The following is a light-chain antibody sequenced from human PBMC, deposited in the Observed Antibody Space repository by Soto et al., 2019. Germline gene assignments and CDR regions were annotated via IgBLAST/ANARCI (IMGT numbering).Light chain of an antibody. CDR2: ETS. V-gene: IGKV1-39*01. CDR1: QSISGY. Sequence: DLPMTQSPSTLSASVGDRVTITCRASQSISGYLNWYQQKPGKAPNLLIYETSRLQSGVPSRFSGSGSGTDFTLTISSLQPEDFATYHCQQTYSIPHTFGQGTKLEIK. CDR3: QQTYSIPHT. J-gene: IGKJ2*01.